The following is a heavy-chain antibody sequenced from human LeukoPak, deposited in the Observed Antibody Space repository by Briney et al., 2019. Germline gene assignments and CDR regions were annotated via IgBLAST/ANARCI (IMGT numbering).Heavy chain of an antibody. D-gene: IGHD1-14*01. CDR1: GGSISSHY. V-gene: IGHV4-59*11. CDR3: ARGLTRRAWFDR. J-gene: IGHJ5*02. CDR2: IYYSGST. Sequence: SETLSLTCTVSGGSISSHYWSWIRQPPGKGLEWIGYIYYSGSTNYNPSFKSRVTISVDTSKHPLSLKLSSVTAADTAVYYCARGLTRRAWFDRWGQGTLVTVSS.